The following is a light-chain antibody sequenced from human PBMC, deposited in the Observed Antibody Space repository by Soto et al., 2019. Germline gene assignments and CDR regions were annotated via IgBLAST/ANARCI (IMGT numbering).Light chain of an antibody. J-gene: IGLJ2*01. V-gene: IGLV2-14*02. CDR2: EVT. CDR1: SSDVGSYKL. Sequence: QSTLTQPASVSGSPGQSITISCTGTSSDVGSYKLVSWYQQHPGKAPKLMIYEVTYRPSGVSNRFSGSKSGNTASLTISGLQADDEADYYCSSYTIRNTLVFGGGTKVTVL. CDR3: SSYTIRNTLV.